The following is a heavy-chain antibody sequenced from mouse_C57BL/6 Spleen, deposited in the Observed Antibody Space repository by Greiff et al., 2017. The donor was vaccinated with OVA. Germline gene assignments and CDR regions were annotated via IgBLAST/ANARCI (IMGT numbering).Heavy chain of an antibody. CDR2: IDPETGGT. J-gene: IGHJ4*01. Sequence: VQLQQSGAELVRPGASVTLSCKASGYTFTDYEMHWVKQTPVHGLEWIGAIDPETGGTAYNQKFKGKAILTADKSSSTAYMELRSLTSEDSAVYYWTREVGLRPYYARDYWGQGTSVTVSS. V-gene: IGHV1-15*01. CDR3: TREVGLRPYYARDY. D-gene: IGHD2-4*01. CDR1: GYTFTDYE.